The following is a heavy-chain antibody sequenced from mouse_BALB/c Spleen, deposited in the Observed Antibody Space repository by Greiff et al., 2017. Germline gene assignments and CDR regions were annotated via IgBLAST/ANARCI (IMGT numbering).Heavy chain of an antibody. D-gene: IGHD1-1*01. CDR2: ISTYYGDA. V-gene: IGHV1S137*01. CDR3: ARWGTTVVGDY. Sequence: QVQLKESGAELVRPGVSVKISCKGSGYTFTDYAMHWVKQSHAKSLEWIGVISTYYGDASYNQKFKGKATMTVDKSSSTAYMELARLTSEDSAIYYCARWGTTVVGDYWGQGTTLTVSS. J-gene: IGHJ2*01. CDR1: GYTFTDYA.